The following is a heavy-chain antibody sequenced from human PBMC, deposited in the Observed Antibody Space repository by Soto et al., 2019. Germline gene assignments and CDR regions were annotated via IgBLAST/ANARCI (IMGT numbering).Heavy chain of an antibody. CDR1: GFTFSRYS. D-gene: IGHD6-6*01. CDR3: ARDRFEYSSSSDFDY. Sequence: SLRLSCAASGFTFSRYSMYWVRQAPGKGLEWVSSISSSNGYIYYADSVKGRFAISRDNAKNSLYLQMNSLRAEDTAVYYCARDRFEYSSSSDFDYWGQGTLVTVSS. J-gene: IGHJ4*02. CDR2: ISSSNGYI. V-gene: IGHV3-21*01.